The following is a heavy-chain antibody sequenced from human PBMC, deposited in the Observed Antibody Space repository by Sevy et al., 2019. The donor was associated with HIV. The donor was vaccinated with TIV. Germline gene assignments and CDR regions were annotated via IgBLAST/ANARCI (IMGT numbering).Heavy chain of an antibody. D-gene: IGHD1-7*01. J-gene: IGHJ6*02. CDR2: IRSKANSYAT. Sequence: GGSLRLSCAASGFTFSGSAMHWVRQASGKGLEWVGRIRSKANSYATAYAASVKGRFTISRDDSKNTAYLKMNSLKTEDTAVYYCTRQMITGTTYGRGYYYYGMDVWGQGTTVTVSS. CDR1: GFTFSGSA. V-gene: IGHV3-73*01. CDR3: TRQMITGTTYGRGYYYYGMDV.